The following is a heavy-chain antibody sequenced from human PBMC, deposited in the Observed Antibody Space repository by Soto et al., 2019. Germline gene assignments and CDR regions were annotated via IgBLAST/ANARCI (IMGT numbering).Heavy chain of an antibody. V-gene: IGHV4-61*01. Sequence: QVQLQESGPGLVKPSETLSLTCTVSGGSVSSGSYYWSWIRQPPGKGLEWIGYIYYSGSTNYNPSVKSRVTISVDTSKNQFSLKLSSVTAADTAVYYCARGYSSSQPENWFDPWGQGTLVTVSS. J-gene: IGHJ5*02. D-gene: IGHD6-13*01. CDR1: GGSVSSGSYY. CDR3: ARGYSSSQPENWFDP. CDR2: IYYSGST.